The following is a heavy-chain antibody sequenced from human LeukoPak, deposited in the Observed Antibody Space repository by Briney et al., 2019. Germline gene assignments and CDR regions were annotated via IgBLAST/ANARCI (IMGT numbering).Heavy chain of an antibody. CDR2: IYYSGST. V-gene: IGHV4-59*01. D-gene: IGHD4-23*01. CDR1: GGSISSYY. J-gene: IGHJ4*02. Sequence: TSETLSLTCTVSGGSISSYYWSWIRQPPGKGLEWIGYIYYSGSTNYNPSLKSRVTISVDTSKNQFSLKLSSVTAADTAVHYCARMTTVVFRTYYFDYWGQGTLVTVSS. CDR3: ARMTTVVFRTYYFDY.